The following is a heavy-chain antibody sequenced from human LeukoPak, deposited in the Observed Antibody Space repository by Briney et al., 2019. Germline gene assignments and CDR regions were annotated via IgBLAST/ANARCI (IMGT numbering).Heavy chain of an antibody. CDR2: IYWDDDK. V-gene: IGHV2-5*02. Sequence: SGPTLVNPTQTLTLTCTFSGFSLSTSGVGVGWIRQPPGKALEWLALIYWDDDKRYSPSLKSRLTITKDTSKNQVVLTMTNMDPVDTATYCCADARGSQMSYWYFDLWGRGTLVTVSS. CDR3: ADARGSQMSYWYFDL. CDR1: GFSLSTSGVG. J-gene: IGHJ2*01. D-gene: IGHD3-10*01.